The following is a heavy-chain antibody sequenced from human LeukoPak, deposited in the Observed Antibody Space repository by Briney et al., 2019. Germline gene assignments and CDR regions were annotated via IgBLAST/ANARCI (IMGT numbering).Heavy chain of an antibody. V-gene: IGHV3-74*01. D-gene: IGHD3-9*01. J-gene: IGHJ4*02. CDR1: GFTFSSYW. CDR2: INSDGSST. Sequence: GRSLRLSCTTSGFTFSSYWMHWVRQAPGKGLVWVSRINSDGSSTSYADSVKGRFTISRDNAKNTLYLQMNSLRAEDTAVHYCARGPGYYSYYWGQGTLVTVSS. CDR3: ARGPGYYSYY.